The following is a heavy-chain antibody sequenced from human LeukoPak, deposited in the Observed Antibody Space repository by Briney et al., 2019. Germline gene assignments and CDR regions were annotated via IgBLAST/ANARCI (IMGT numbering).Heavy chain of an antibody. Sequence: LETLSLTCGVSGGSITSTNYWTWVRQPPGKGLEWIGEVSLQGSTNYNPSLMGRVAISVDMSENHISLQLTSVTAADTAVYYCAREGGPYRPLDYSGQGTLVTVSS. CDR2: VSLQGST. J-gene: IGHJ4*02. CDR3: AREGGPYRPLDY. CDR1: GGSITSTNY. V-gene: IGHV4-4*02.